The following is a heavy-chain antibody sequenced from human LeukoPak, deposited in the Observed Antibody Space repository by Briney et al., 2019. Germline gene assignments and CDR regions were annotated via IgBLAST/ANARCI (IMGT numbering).Heavy chain of an antibody. D-gene: IGHD6-13*01. V-gene: IGHV4-39*01. Sequence: SETLSLTCTVSGDSISSSSYYWGWTRQPPGKGLEWIGSIYYSGSTYYNPSLKSRVTISVDTSKNQFSLKLSSVTAADTAVYYCARTYSSSWYPYYFDYWGQGTLVTVSS. CDR1: GDSISSSSYY. J-gene: IGHJ4*02. CDR2: IYYSGST. CDR3: ARTYSSSWYPYYFDY.